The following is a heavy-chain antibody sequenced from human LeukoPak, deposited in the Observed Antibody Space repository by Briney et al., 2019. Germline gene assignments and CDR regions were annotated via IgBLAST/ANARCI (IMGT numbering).Heavy chain of an antibody. J-gene: IGHJ5*02. CDR3: ARDMYSRVRGVITYNWFDP. V-gene: IGHV4-4*02. Sequence: SETLSLTCAVSGGSISSSNWWSWVRQPPGKGLEWIGEIYHSGSTNYNPSLKSRVTISVDKSKNQFSLKLSSVTAADTAVYYCARDMYSRVRGVITYNWFDPWGQGTLVTVSS. CDR2: IYHSGST. CDR1: GGSISSSNW. D-gene: IGHD3-10*01.